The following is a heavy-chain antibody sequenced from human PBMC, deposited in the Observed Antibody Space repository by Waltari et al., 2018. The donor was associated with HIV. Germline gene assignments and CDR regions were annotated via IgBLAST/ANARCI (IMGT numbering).Heavy chain of an antibody. CDR3: ARDRTRYYFDS. D-gene: IGHD6-6*01. CDR2: ISTSSSAI. V-gene: IGHV3-48*01. CDR1: GLSFSSYS. J-gene: IGHJ4*02. Sequence: EVQLVESGGGLVQPGGSLRLSCTASGLSFSSYSMNWVRQAPGNGLEWVSYISTSSSAIFYADSVKGRFTISRDTAKNSLYLQMNSLRAEDTAVYYCARDRTRYYFDSWGQGTLVTVSS.